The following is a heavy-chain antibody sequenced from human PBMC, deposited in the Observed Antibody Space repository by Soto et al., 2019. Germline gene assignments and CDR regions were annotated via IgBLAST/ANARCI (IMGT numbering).Heavy chain of an antibody. CDR2: IYYTGST. CDR3: ARGYSGVEFDY. D-gene: IGHD2-15*01. J-gene: IGHJ4*02. V-gene: IGHV4-61*08. CDR1: GYSICTADYF. Sequence: SETLSLTCTVSGYSICTADYFWSWIRQPPGKGLEWIGYIYYTGSTNYNPSLKSRVTISVDTSKNQFSLKLSSVTAADTAVYYCARGYSGVEFDYWGQGTLVTVSS.